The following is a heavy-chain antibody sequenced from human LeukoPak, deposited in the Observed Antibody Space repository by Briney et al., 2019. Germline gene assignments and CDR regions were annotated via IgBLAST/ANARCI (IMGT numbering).Heavy chain of an antibody. J-gene: IGHJ4*02. CDR3: ARALSTVTTLD. D-gene: IGHD4-17*01. Sequence: PGGSLRLSCAASAFTFSNYWMHWVCQAPGKGLVWVSRINGDGSNTNYADSVKGRFTISRDNAKNTLYLQMNSLRAEDTAVYYCARALSTVTTLDWGQGTLVTVSS. CDR1: AFTFSNYW. CDR2: INGDGSNT. V-gene: IGHV3-74*01.